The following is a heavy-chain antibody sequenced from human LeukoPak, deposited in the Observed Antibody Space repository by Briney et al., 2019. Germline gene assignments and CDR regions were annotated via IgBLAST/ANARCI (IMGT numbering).Heavy chain of an antibody. Sequence: SETLSLTCAVYAGSFSGYYWSWIRQPPGKVLGWIGEINHSGSTKYNPSLKSRVTISVDTSKNQFSLKLSSVTAADTAVYYCARSIWYSNWFDPWGQGTLVTVSS. CDR1: AGSFSGYY. V-gene: IGHV4-34*01. CDR3: ARSIWYSNWFDP. J-gene: IGHJ5*02. D-gene: IGHD6-13*01. CDR2: INHSGST.